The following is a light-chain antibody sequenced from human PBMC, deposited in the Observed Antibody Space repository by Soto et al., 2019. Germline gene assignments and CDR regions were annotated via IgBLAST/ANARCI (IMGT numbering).Light chain of an antibody. V-gene: IGLV1-40*01. Sequence: QSVLTQPPSVSGAPGQRVTISCTGSSCNIGAGYDVHWYQQLPGTAPKLLIYGNSNRPSGVPDRFSGSKSGTSASLAITGLQAEDEADYYCQSYASSLSVVFGGGTKLTVL. J-gene: IGLJ2*01. CDR2: GNS. CDR1: SCNIGAGYD. CDR3: QSYASSLSVV.